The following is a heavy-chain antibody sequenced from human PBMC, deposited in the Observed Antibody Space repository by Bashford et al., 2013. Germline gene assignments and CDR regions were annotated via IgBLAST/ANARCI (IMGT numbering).Heavy chain of an antibody. D-gene: IGHD3-16*01. J-gene: IGHJ3*02. Sequence: VRQAPGKGLEWVSFISGSGDTTYYADSVKGRFTISRDSSRNTLFLQMNSLRAEDTAVYYCARDLWFGFGGALDIWGQGTMVTVSS. V-gene: IGHV3-23*01. CDR3: ARDLWFGFGGALDI. CDR2: ISGSGDTT.